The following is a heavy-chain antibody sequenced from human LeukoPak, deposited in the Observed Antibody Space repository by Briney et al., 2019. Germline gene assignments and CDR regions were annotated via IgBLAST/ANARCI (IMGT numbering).Heavy chain of an antibody. CDR1: GFTFDDYA. CDR2: ISWNSGSI. V-gene: IGHV3-9*01. J-gene: IGHJ4*02. D-gene: IGHD3-10*01. Sequence: GGSLRLSCAASGFTFDDYAMHWVRQAPGKGLEWVSGISWNSGSIGYADSVKGRFTISRDNAKNSLYLQMSSLRAEDTALYYCAKDSGSGRLDYWGQGTLVTVSS. CDR3: AKDSGSGRLDY.